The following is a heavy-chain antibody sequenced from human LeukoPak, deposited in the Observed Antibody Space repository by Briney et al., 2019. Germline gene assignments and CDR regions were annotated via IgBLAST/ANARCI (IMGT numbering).Heavy chain of an antibody. CDR1: GGSVNSGSSY. CDR3: ARGRIAVAGTKNYFDY. D-gene: IGHD6-19*01. CDR2: ISYSGST. J-gene: IGHJ4*02. V-gene: IGHV4-61*01. Sequence: PSETLSLTCTVSGGSVNSGSSYWSWIRQPPGKGLEWIGCISYSGSTNYNPSLKSRVAISVDTSKNQFSLKLSSVTAADTAVYYCARGRIAVAGTKNYFDYWGQGTLVTVSS.